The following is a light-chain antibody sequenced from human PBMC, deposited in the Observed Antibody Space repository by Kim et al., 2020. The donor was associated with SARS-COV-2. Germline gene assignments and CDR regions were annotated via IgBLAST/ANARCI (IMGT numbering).Light chain of an antibody. V-gene: IGLV2-11*01. Sequence: PGQSVTSACPGTSSDVGGYNYVSWYQQNPGKAPKLMICDVSKRPSGVPDRFSGSKSGNTASLTISGLQAEDEADYYCCSYAGSYGVFGGGTQLTVL. J-gene: IGLJ3*02. CDR3: CSYAGSYGV. CDR1: SSDVGGYNY. CDR2: DVS.